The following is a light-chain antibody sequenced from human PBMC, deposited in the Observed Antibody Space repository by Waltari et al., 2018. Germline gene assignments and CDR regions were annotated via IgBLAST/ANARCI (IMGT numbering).Light chain of an antibody. CDR2: GKN. CDR3: NSRDSSGNHLV. CDR1: RLRRYY. V-gene: IGLV3-19*01. J-gene: IGLJ2*01. Sequence: SSVLTQDPAVSVALGQTVRITCQGDRLRRYYAYLYQRKPGQAPVLVIYGKNNRPSWIPDRFSGSSSGNTASLTITGAQAEDEADYYCNSRDSSGNHLVFGGGTKLTVL.